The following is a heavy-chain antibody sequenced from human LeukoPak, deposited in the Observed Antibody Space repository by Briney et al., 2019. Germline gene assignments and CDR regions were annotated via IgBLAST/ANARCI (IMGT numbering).Heavy chain of an antibody. V-gene: IGHV3-53*01. CDR1: GVTVSSNY. Sequence: PGGSLRLSCAASGVTVSSNYMSCGRHGPGEGLEWGSVIYSAGSTYYADSVKGRCTISRDNSKNTLYQQMNSLRAEDTAVYYCAKDGTTVTTFDYWGQGTLVTVS. CDR3: AKDGTTVTTFDY. D-gene: IGHD4-17*01. J-gene: IGHJ4*02. CDR2: IYSAGST.